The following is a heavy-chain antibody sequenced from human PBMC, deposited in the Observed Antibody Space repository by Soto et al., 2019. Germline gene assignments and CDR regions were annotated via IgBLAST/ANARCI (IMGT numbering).Heavy chain of an antibody. CDR1: GGSISSGGYY. J-gene: IGHJ6*02. CDR2: IYYSGRT. CDR3: ARDLRYGDYESYGMDV. D-gene: IGHD4-17*01. Sequence: QVQLQESGPGLVKPSQTLSLTCTVSGGSISSGGYYWSWIRQHPGKGLEWIGYIYYSGRTYYNPSLKSRVTISVDTSKNQFSLKLSSVTGADTAVYYCARDLRYGDYESYGMDVLGQGTTVTVSS. V-gene: IGHV4-31*03.